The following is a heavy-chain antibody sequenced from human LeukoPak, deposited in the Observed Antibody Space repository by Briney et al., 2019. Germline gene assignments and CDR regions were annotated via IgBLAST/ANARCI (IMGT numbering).Heavy chain of an antibody. V-gene: IGHV3-9*01. D-gene: IGHD3-22*01. CDR1: GFTFDDYA. CDR2: ISWNSGSI. CDR3: VRSAFHAGSGNYYDY. Sequence: GGSLRLSCAASGFTFDDYAMHWVRQAPGKGLEWVSGISWNSGSIGYADSVEGRFTISRDNAENTLYLQMNSLRVEDTAVYYCVRSAFHAGSGNYYDYWGQGTLVTVSS. J-gene: IGHJ4*02.